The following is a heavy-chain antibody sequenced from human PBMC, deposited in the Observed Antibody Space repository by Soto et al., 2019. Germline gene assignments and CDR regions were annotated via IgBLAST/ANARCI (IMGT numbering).Heavy chain of an antibody. Sequence: SVKVSCKASGYTFTSYGISWVRQAPGQGLEWMGWIIPIFGTANYAQKFQGRVTITADESTSTAYMELSSLRSEDTAVYYCARASGIAAAGDYYYGMDVWGQGTTVTVSS. V-gene: IGHV1-69*13. D-gene: IGHD6-13*01. CDR2: IIPIFGTA. CDR1: GYTFTSYG. J-gene: IGHJ6*02. CDR3: ARASGIAAAGDYYYGMDV.